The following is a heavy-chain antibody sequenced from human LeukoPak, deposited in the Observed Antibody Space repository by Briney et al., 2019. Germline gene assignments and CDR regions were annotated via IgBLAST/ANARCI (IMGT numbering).Heavy chain of an antibody. D-gene: IGHD2-8*01. V-gene: IGHV5-51*01. CDR3: ARREAQRGVVMGNWFDP. CDR1: GYSFTSYW. CDR2: IYPGDSDT. J-gene: IGHJ5*02. Sequence: GESLKISCKGSGYSFTSYWIGWVRQMPGKGLEWMGIIYPGDSDTRYSPSFQGQVTISADKSISTAYLQWSSLKASDTAMYYCARREAQRGVVMGNWFDPWGQGTLVTVSS.